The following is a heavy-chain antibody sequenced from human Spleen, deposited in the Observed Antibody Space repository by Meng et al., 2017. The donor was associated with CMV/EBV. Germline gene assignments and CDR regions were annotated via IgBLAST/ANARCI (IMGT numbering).Heavy chain of an antibody. CDR1: GYTFTSYG. CDR2: ISAYNGNT. V-gene: IGHV1-18*01. D-gene: IGHD6-13*01. Sequence: ASVKVSCKASGYTFTSYGISWVRQAPGQGLEWMGWISAYNGNTNYAQKLQGRVTMTTDTSTSTAYMELRSLRSDDTAVYYCARAKRSSSWYKDYYGMDVWGQGTTVTVS. J-gene: IGHJ6*02. CDR3: ARAKRSSSWYKDYYGMDV.